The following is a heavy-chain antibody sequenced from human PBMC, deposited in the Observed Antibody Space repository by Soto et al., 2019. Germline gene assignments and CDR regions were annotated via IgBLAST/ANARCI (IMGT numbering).Heavy chain of an antibody. CDR3: ARLGEYYQSLDP. D-gene: IGHD2-2*01. J-gene: IGHJ5*02. CDR1: GVSISPYY. CDR2: IYYSGST. V-gene: IGHV4-59*08. Sequence: SETLSLSCTVSGVSISPYYWAWIRQPPGKGLEWVGYIYYSGSTSYNPSLKSRVTLSLETSKSQFSLRLSSVTASDTAVYYCARLGEYYQSLDPWGQGTLVTVS.